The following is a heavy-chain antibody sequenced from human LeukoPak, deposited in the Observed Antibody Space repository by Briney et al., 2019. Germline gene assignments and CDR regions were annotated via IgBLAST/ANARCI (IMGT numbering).Heavy chain of an antibody. Sequence: ASVKVSCRASGGTFSSYAISWVRQAPGQGLEWMGRIIPILGIANYAQKFQGRVTITADKSTSTAYMELSSLRSEDTAVYYCARDRDSDHAPYFDYWGQGTLVTVSS. CDR2: IIPILGIA. CDR3: ARDRDSDHAPYFDY. V-gene: IGHV1-69*04. D-gene: IGHD1-26*01. J-gene: IGHJ4*02. CDR1: GGTFSSYA.